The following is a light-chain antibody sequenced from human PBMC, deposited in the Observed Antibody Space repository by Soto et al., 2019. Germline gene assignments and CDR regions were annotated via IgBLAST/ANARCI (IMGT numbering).Light chain of an antibody. V-gene: IGLV1-44*01. CDR2: TTN. Sequence: QSVLTQPPSASVTPVQRGSISCSGSSSNIGNNTVNWYQQFPETAPRLLIYTTNQRPSGVPDRFSGSKSGTSASLAISGLQSEDEAYSYCAAWEDSLNVPVVCGGTKLTVL. CDR3: AAWEDSLNVPV. CDR1: SSNIGNNT. J-gene: IGLJ3*02.